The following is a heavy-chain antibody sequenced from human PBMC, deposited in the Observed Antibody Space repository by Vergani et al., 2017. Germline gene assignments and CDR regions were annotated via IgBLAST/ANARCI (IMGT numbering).Heavy chain of an antibody. J-gene: IGHJ6*03. CDR3: ARLTMVRGVNYYYYMDV. CDR1: GYTFTSYW. CDR2: IDPSDSYT. Sequence: LVQSGAEVKKPGASVKVSCKASGYTFTSYWISWVRQMPGKGLEWKGRIDPSDSYTHYSPSFQGHVTISADKSISPAYLQWSSLKASDTAMYYCARLTMVRGVNYYYYMDVWGKGTTVTVSS. V-gene: IGHV5-10-1*01. D-gene: IGHD3-10*01.